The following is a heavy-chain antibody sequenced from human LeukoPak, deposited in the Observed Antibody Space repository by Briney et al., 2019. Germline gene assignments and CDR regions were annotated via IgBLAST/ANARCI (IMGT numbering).Heavy chain of an antibody. Sequence: GGSLRLSCTTSGFNFRAYWVGWVRQAPGKGLEWVANIKQDGSEKYYVDSVKGRFTISRDNAKNSLYLQMNSLRAEDTAVYYCARDLRGVFDYWGQGTLVTVSS. CDR2: IKQDGSEK. V-gene: IGHV3-7*01. D-gene: IGHD3-10*01. CDR1: GFNFRAYW. CDR3: ARDLRGVFDY. J-gene: IGHJ4*02.